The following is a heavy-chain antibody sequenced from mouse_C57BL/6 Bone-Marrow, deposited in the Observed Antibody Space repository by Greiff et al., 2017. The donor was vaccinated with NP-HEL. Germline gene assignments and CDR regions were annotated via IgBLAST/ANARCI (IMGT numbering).Heavy chain of an antibody. J-gene: IGHJ2*01. V-gene: IGHV14-4*01. CDR3: TPARDYFDY. Sequence: VQLKQSGAELVRPGASVKLSCTASGFNIKDDYMHWVKQRPEQGLEWIGWIDPENGDTEYASKFQGKATITADTSSNTAYLQLSSLTSEDTAVYYCTPARDYFDYWGQGTTPTVSS. CDR1: GFNIKDDY. CDR2: IDPENGDT.